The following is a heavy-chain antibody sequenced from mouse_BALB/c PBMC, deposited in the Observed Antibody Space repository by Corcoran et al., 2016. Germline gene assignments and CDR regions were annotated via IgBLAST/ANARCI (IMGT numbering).Heavy chain of an antibody. CDR1: GYTFSSYW. CDR3: ARSTTRPLYAMDY. D-gene: IGHD1-1*01. J-gene: IGHJ4*01. V-gene: IGHV1-9*01. Sequence: QVQLQQSGAELMKPGASVKISCKATGYTFSSYWIEWVKQRPGHGLEWIGEILPGSGSTNYNEKFKGKATFTADTSSNTAYMQLSSLTSGDSAVYYCARSTTRPLYAMDYWGQGTSVTVSS. CDR2: ILPGSGST.